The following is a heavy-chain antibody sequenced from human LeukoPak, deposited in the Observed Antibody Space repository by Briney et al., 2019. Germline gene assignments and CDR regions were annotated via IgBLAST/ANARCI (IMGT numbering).Heavy chain of an antibody. Sequence: GGSLRLSCAASGFTFSDYYMSWIRQAPGKGLEWVSYISSSGSTVYYADSVKGRFTISRDNAKNSLYLQMNSLRAEDTAVYYCARVGPIVVEARYYYYYGMDVWGQGTTVTVSS. CDR1: GFTFSDYY. CDR3: ARVGPIVVEARYYYYYGMDV. D-gene: IGHD2-21*01. V-gene: IGHV3-11*01. CDR2: ISSSGSTV. J-gene: IGHJ6*02.